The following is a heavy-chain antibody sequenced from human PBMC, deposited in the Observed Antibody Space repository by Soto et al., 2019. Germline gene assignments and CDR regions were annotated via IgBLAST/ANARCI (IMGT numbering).Heavy chain of an antibody. CDR3: AREVHWYDSRGPDS. V-gene: IGHV3-48*02. CDR1: GFTFSDYN. Sequence: GGSLRLSCAASGFTFSDYNMNWVRQAPGKGLEWVSYISRSSSTIYYSDSVRGRFTISRDNAKNSLYLQMNSLRDEDTAMYYCAREVHWYDSRGPDSWGQGTLVTVSS. D-gene: IGHD3-22*01. J-gene: IGHJ4*02. CDR2: ISRSSSTI.